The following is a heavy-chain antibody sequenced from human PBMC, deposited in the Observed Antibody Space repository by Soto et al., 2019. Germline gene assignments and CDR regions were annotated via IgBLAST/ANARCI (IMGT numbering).Heavy chain of an antibody. J-gene: IGHJ4*02. D-gene: IGHD3-22*01. CDR2: INPSGGST. Sequence: ASVKVSCKASGYTFTSYYMHWVRQAPGQGLEWTGIINPSGGSTSYAQKFQGRATMTRDTSTSTVYMELSSLRSEDTAVYYCARDSYYYDSSGYYRYLNYWGQGALVTVSS. CDR3: ARDSYYYDSSGYYRYLNY. V-gene: IGHV1-46*01. CDR1: GYTFTSYY.